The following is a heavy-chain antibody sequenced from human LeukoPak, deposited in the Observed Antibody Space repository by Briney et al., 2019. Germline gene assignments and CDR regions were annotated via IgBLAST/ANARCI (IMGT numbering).Heavy chain of an antibody. Sequence: GASVKVSCKASGYTFTSYGISWVRQAPGQGLQWMGWISGYIGSTNYARKFQGRVSMTTDTSTSTVYMELRSLRSDDTAVYYCARDGHRRYYYESSDYRFDYWGQGTLVTVSS. CDR2: ISGYIGST. CDR3: ARDGHRRYYYESSDYRFDY. V-gene: IGHV1-18*01. CDR1: GYTFTSYG. D-gene: IGHD3-22*01. J-gene: IGHJ4*02.